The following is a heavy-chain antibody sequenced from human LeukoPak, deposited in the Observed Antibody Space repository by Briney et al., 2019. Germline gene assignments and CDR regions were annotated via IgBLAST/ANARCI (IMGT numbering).Heavy chain of an antibody. J-gene: IGHJ5*01. CDR3: AGGGGWLRDS. Sequence: GGSLRLSCEVSGSKLSNLWMSWFRQAPGKGREWVANIKQDGSEIEYVDSVKSRFIISRDNAKNSLFLLMNNLRGDDTAVYYCAGGGGWLRDSWGQGTLVTVSS. D-gene: IGHD6-19*01. CDR2: IKQDGSEI. CDR1: GSKLSNLW. V-gene: IGHV3-7*04.